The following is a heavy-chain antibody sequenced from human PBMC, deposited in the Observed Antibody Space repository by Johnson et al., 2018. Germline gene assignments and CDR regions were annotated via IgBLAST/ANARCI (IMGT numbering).Heavy chain of an antibody. Sequence: QVQLVQCGAEVKEPGASVKVSCKASGDTFTSYVFNWVRQASGQGLEWMGWMNPHSGDTGYEQKFQGRVTMTRDPPLSTAYMELSSRSTEDTAVYFCLSGSYYAFDIWGQGTMVTVSS. CDR3: LSGSYYAFDI. D-gene: IGHD1-26*01. CDR2: MNPHSGDT. CDR1: GDTFTSYV. J-gene: IGHJ3*02. V-gene: IGHV1-8*01.